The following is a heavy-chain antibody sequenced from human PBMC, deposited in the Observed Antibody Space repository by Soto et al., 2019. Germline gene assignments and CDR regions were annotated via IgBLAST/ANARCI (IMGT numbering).Heavy chain of an antibody. CDR1: EGTFGSSA. J-gene: IGHJ2*01. D-gene: IGHD6-19*01. Sequence: SAKIPCNTAEGTFGSSAISWVRQAPGQGLEWMGGIIPIFGTANYAHKFHGRVTITAAESTSTAYMELSSLRSEDTAVYYCARDPTTREGSSGLWGR. CDR2: IIPIFGTA. V-gene: IGHV1-69*13. CDR3: ARDPTTREGSSGL.